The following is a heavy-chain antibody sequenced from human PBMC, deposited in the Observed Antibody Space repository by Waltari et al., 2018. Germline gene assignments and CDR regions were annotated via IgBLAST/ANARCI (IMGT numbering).Heavy chain of an antibody. Sequence: QVQLQESGPGLVKPSQTLSLTCAVSGESITSADYYWSCIRQAPGKGLEWIGHTYNSGTTYYNPSLKSRVSISVDTSQNHFSLQLTSVTAADTAVYYCARSTGYPYWNFDLWSRGTLVTVSS. V-gene: IGHV4-30-4*08. CDR3: ARSTGYPYWNFDL. J-gene: IGHJ2*01. CDR1: GESITSADYY. CDR2: TYNSGTT. D-gene: IGHD3-22*01.